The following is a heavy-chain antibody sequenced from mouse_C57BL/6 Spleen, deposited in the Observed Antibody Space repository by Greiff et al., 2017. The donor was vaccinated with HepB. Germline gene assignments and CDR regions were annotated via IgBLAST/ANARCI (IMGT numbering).Heavy chain of an antibody. CDR2: ISDGGSYT. J-gene: IGHJ1*03. CDR3: ARDRGHYYGSSYGYFDV. V-gene: IGHV5-4*01. CDR1: GFTFSSYA. D-gene: IGHD1-1*01. Sequence: EVKLVESGGGLVKPGGSLKLSCAASGFTFSSYAMSWVRQTPKKRLEWVANISDGGSYTYYPDNVKGRFTISRDNAKNNLYLQMSHLKSEDTAIYYCARDRGHYYGSSYGYFDVWGTGTTVTVSS.